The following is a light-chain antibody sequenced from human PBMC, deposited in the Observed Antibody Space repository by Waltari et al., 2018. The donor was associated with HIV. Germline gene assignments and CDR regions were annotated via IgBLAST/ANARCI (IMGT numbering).Light chain of an antibody. CDR2: AAS. CDR3: QQYYITPWT. Sequence: DIQMTQSPSSLFASVGDRVTITCRASQGISNSLAWYQQKPGTAPKLLLFAASSLESGVPSRFSGGGSGTDYPLTINSLQPEDFATYYCQQYYITPWTFGQGTRVEIK. J-gene: IGKJ1*01. CDR1: QGISNS. V-gene: IGKV1-NL1*01.